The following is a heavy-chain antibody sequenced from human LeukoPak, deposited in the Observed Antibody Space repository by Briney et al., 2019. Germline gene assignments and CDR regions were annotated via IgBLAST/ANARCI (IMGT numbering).Heavy chain of an antibody. V-gene: IGHV3-23*01. CDR1: GFTFSSYA. D-gene: IGHD3-22*01. J-gene: IGHJ3*02. CDR2: ISGSDRST. Sequence: GGSLRLSCAASGFTFSSYAMSWVRQAQGKGLEWVSGISGSDRSTYYADSVKGRFIMSRDNSKNTLYLQMNSLRAEDTAVYYCAKEIYDSSGYYYGHDAFDIWGQGTMVTVSS. CDR3: AKEIYDSSGYYYGHDAFDI.